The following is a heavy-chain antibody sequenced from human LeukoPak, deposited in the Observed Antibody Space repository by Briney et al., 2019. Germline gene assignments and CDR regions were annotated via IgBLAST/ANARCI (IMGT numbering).Heavy chain of an antibody. CDR2: IYTSGST. Sequence: SETLSLTCTVSGGSISSYYWSWIRQPAGKGLERIGRIYTSGSTNYNPSLKSRVTMSVDTSKNQFSLKLSSVTAADTAVYYCASFPVSSSWAYYYYYMDVWGKGTTVTVSS. J-gene: IGHJ6*03. CDR3: ASFPVSSSWAYYYYYMDV. D-gene: IGHD6-13*01. V-gene: IGHV4-4*07. CDR1: GGSISSYY.